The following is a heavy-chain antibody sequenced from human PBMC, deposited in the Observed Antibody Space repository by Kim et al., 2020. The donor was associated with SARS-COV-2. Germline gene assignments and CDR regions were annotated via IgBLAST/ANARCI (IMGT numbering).Heavy chain of an antibody. CDR3: ASDFYGSGSYSQVY. CDR1: GGSISSSSYY. D-gene: IGHD3-10*01. V-gene: IGHV4-39*07. Sequence: SETLSLTCTVSGGSISSSSYYWGWIRQPPGKGLEWIGSIYYSGSTYYNPSLKSRVTISVDTSKNQFSLKLSSVTAADTAVCYCASDFYGSGSYSQVYWGQGTLVTVSS. J-gene: IGHJ4*02. CDR2: IYYSGST.